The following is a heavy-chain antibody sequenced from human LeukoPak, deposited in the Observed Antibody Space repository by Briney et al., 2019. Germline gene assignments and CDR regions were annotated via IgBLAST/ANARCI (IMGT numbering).Heavy chain of an antibody. Sequence: GESLKISCKGSAYSFTSYWIGWVRPMPRKGLEWIGIIDPGDSDTRYSPSFQGQVTISADKSINTAYPQWSSLKASDTAMYYCARREGSGWTFDYWGQGTLVTVSS. D-gene: IGHD6-19*01. V-gene: IGHV5-51*01. CDR3: ARREGSGWTFDY. J-gene: IGHJ4*02. CDR1: AYSFTSYW. CDR2: IDPGDSDT.